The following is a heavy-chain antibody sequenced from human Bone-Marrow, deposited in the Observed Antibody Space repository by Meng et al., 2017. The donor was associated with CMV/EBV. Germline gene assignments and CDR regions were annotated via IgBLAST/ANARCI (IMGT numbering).Heavy chain of an antibody. D-gene: IGHD1-26*01. J-gene: IGHJ4*02. CDR3: ASRGATGTPY. V-gene: IGHV3-30*02. CDR2: IRYDGSNK. CDR1: GFTFSSYG. Sequence: GGSRRLSCAASGFTFSSYGMHWVRQAPGKGLEWVAFIRYDGSNKYYADSVKGRFTISRDNSKNTLYLQMNSLRAEDTAVYYCASRGATGTPYWGQGTLVTVSS.